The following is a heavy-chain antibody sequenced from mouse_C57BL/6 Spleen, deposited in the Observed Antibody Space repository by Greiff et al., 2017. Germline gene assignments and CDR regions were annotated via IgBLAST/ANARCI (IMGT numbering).Heavy chain of an antibody. V-gene: IGHV1-4*01. CDR2: INPSSGYT. J-gene: IGHJ3*01. Sequence: QVQLQQSGAELARPGASVKMSCKASGYTFTSYTMHWVKQRPGQGLEWIGYINPSSGYTKYNQKFKDKATLTADKSSSTAYMQLSSLTSEDSAVYYCASIYYGNWFAYWGQGTLVTVSA. CDR1: GYTFTSYT. CDR3: ASIYYGNWFAY. D-gene: IGHD2-1*01.